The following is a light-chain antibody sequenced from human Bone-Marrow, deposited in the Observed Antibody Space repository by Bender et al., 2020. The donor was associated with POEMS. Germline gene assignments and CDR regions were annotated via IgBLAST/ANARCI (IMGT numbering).Light chain of an antibody. CDR2: EVI. Sequence: QSALTQPASVSGSPGQSITISCTGSTSDIDNYNLVSWYQQNPGKAPKLMIYEVIKRPSGVSDRFSGSKSGNTASLTISGLQPEDEADYICSSFTRTSPLWVFGGGTRLTVL. CDR1: TSDIDNYNL. J-gene: IGLJ3*02. CDR3: SSFTRTSPLWV. V-gene: IGLV2-14*02.